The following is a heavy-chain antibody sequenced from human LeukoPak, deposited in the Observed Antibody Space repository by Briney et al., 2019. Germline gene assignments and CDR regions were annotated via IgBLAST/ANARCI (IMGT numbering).Heavy chain of an antibody. CDR3: AKHPPIQLWLPFDY. V-gene: IGHV3-23*01. J-gene: IGHJ4*02. CDR1: GFTFSSYE. CDR2: ISDSGNT. D-gene: IGHD5-18*01. Sequence: GGSLRLSCAASGFTFSSYEMNWVRQAPGKGLEWVSAISDSGNTYHADSVKGRFTISRDNSKNTLYLQMNSLRAEDTAVYYCAKHPPIQLWLPFDYWGQGTLVTVSS.